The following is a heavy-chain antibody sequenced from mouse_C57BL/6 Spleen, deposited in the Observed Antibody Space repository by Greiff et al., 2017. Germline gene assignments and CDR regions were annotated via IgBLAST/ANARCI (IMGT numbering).Heavy chain of an antibody. CDR2: ISSGSSTI. J-gene: IGHJ2*01. V-gene: IGHV5-17*01. D-gene: IGHD2-4*01. Sequence: EVMLVESGGGLVKPGGSLKLSCAASGFTFSDYGMHWVRQAPETGLEWVAYISSGSSTIYYADPVKGRFPISRDNAKNTLFLQMTSLRSEDTAMYYCARGGLRRVYFDDWGQGTTLTVSS. CDR3: ARGGLRRVYFDD. CDR1: GFTFSDYG.